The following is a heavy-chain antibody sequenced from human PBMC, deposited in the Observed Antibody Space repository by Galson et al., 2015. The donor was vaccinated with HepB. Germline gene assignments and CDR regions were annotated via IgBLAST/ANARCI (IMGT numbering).Heavy chain of an antibody. Sequence: SETLSLTCTVSGGSISYTYWSWIRQPPGKGLEWIGYIYYSGSTNYNPSLKGRVNISVDTSKNQFSLKLSSVTAADTAVYYCAKQGEAGWFDPWGQGTLVIVSS. V-gene: IGHV4-59*08. CDR1: GGSISYTY. D-gene: IGHD3-10*01. J-gene: IGHJ5*02. CDR3: AKQGEAGWFDP. CDR2: IYYSGST.